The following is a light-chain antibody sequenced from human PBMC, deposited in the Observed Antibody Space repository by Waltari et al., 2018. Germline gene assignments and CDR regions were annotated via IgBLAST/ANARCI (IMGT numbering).Light chain of an antibody. Sequence: IQMTQSPSALTASVGDRVTISCRASQNIYGNVAWYQQKRGKAPKFLMYSTSILQSVIPFRFSGSGAGTDYSLTISSLEPEYFGVYYCQHYHESPYSFGQGTKVEI. CDR3: QHYHESPYS. CDR1: QNIYGN. CDR2: STS. V-gene: IGKV1-6*01. J-gene: IGKJ2*03.